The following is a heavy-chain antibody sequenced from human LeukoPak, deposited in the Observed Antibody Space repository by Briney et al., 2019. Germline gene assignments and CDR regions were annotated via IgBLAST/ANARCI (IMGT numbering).Heavy chain of an antibody. V-gene: IGHV1-18*01. CDR2: ISAYNGNT. J-gene: IGHJ6*02. CDR1: GYTFTSYG. D-gene: IGHD3-10*01. CDR3: ARGDGPTSNYYGSGSSTLYYHYGMDV. Sequence: EASVKVSCKASGYTFTSYGISWVRQAPGQGLEWMGRISAYNGNTNYAQKLQGRVTMTTDTSTSTAYMELRSLRSDDTAVYYCARGDGPTSNYYGSGSSTLYYHYGMDVWGQGTTVTVSS.